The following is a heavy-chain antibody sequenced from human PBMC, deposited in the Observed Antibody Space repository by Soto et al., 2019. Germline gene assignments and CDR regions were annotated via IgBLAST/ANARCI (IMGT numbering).Heavy chain of an antibody. D-gene: IGHD3-3*01. V-gene: IGHV3-23*01. CDR2: ISGSGGST. J-gene: IGHJ4*02. CDR1: GFTFSSYA. Sequence: GGSLRLSCAASGFTFSSYAMSWVRQAPGKGLEWVSAISGSGGSTYYADSVKGRFTISRDNSKNTLYLQMNSLRAEDTAVYYCANSPPLITIFGVVIISYFDYWGQGTLVTVS. CDR3: ANSPPLITIFGVVIISYFDY.